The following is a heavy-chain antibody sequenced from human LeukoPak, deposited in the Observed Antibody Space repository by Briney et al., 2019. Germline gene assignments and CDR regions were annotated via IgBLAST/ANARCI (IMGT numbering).Heavy chain of an antibody. V-gene: IGHV1-69*05. CDR1: GGTFSSYA. CDR3: ARGPYSSGWDY. CDR2: IIPTFGTA. J-gene: IGHJ4*02. D-gene: IGHD6-19*01. Sequence: VASVKVSCKASGGTFSSYAISWVRQAPGHGLEWMGGIIPTFGTANYAQKFQGRVTITTDESTSTAYMELSSLRSEDTAVYYCARGPYSSGWDYWGQGTLVTVSS.